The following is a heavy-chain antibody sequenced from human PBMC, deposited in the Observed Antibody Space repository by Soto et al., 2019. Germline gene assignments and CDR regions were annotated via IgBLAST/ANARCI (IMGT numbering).Heavy chain of an antibody. CDR3: ARAFAGGELLWFGEGRAFDI. J-gene: IGHJ3*02. CDR2: MTPNSGNT. Sequence: QVQLVQSGAEVKKPGASVKVSCKASGYTFTSYDINWVRQASGQGLEWVGWMTPNSGNTGYAQKFQGRVPMTRNTSISTASMELRSLRSEDTAVYYSARAFAGGELLWFGEGRAFDIWGQGTMVTVSS. V-gene: IGHV1-8*01. D-gene: IGHD3-10*01. CDR1: GYTFTSYD.